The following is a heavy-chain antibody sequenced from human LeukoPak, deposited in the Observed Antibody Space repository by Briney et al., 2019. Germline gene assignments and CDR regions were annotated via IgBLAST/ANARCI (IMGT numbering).Heavy chain of an antibody. Sequence: ASVKVSRKASGYTFTSYDINWVRQATGQGLEWMGWMNPNSGNTGYAQKFQGRVTMTRNTSISTAYMELSSLRSEDTAVYYCARDRIVATIFRSGWFDPWGQGTLVTVSS. V-gene: IGHV1-8*01. J-gene: IGHJ5*02. CDR3: ARDRIVATIFRSGWFDP. CDR2: MNPNSGNT. CDR1: GYTFTSYD. D-gene: IGHD5-12*01.